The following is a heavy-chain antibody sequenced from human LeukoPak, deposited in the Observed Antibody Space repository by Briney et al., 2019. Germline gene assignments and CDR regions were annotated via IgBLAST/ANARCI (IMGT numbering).Heavy chain of an antibody. CDR1: GFTFDDYG. J-gene: IGHJ4*02. D-gene: IGHD3-22*01. CDR2: TSNDGSST. Sequence: PGGSLRLSCAASGFTFDDYGMSSVRQAPGKGLVCVSRTSNDGSSTNYADSVKGRFSISRANAKNTLYLQMNSLRAEDTAVYYCVRDSGYESSGYWQKYFDSWGQGTMVTVSS. V-gene: IGHV3-74*01. CDR3: VRDSGYESSGYWQKYFDS.